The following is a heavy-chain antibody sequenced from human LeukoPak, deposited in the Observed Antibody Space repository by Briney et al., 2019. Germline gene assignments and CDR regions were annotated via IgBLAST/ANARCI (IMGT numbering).Heavy chain of an antibody. Sequence: TGGSLRLSCAAPGFTFSSYWMSWVRQAPGKGLEWVANIKQDGSEKYYVDSVKGRFTISRDNAKNSLYLQMNSLRAEDTAVYYCARDIFAYYYDSSGSLDYWGQGTLVTVSS. CDR3: ARDIFAYYYDSSGSLDY. J-gene: IGHJ4*02. CDR1: GFTFSSYW. CDR2: IKQDGSEK. V-gene: IGHV3-7*01. D-gene: IGHD3-22*01.